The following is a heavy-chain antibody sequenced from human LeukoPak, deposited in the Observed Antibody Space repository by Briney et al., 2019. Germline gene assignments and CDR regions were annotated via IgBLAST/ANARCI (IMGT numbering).Heavy chain of an antibody. V-gene: IGHV1-69*13. CDR2: IIPIFGTT. CDR1: GGSFNSYA. D-gene: IGHD6-13*01. Sequence: SVKVSCKASGGSFNSYAISWVRQAPGQGLEWMGGIIPIFGTTNYAQKFQGRVTITADESTSTAYMELSSLRSEDTAVYYCARDRIAAAGTLEYYYYYYGMDVWGQGTTVTVSS. CDR3: ARDRIAAAGTLEYYYYYYGMDV. J-gene: IGHJ6*02.